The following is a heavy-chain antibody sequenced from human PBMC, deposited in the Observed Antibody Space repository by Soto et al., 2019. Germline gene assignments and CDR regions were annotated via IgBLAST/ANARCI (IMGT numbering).Heavy chain of an antibody. D-gene: IGHD3-3*01. J-gene: IGHJ6*02. Sequence: GESLKISCKGSGYSFTSYWISWVRQMPGKGLEWMGRIDPSDSYTNYSPSFQGHVTISADKSISTAYLQWSSLKASDTAMYYCARHVPPTGAIFGVVNDYGGGMDVWGQGTTVTVSS. V-gene: IGHV5-10-1*01. CDR1: GYSFTSYW. CDR2: IDPSDSYT. CDR3: ARHVPPTGAIFGVVNDYGGGMDV.